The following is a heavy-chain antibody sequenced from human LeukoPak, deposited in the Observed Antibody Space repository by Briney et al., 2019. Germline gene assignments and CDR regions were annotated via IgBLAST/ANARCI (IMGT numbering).Heavy chain of an antibody. J-gene: IGHJ3*02. CDR2: IYSGGST. V-gene: IGHV3-66*01. CDR1: GFTVSSNY. CDR3: ARARIIMFREEALII. Sequence: GGSLRLSCAASGFTVSSNYMSWVRQAPGKGLEWVSLIYSGGSTYYADSVKGRFTISRDNSKNTLYLQMNSLRAEDTAVYYCARARIIMFREEALIIGGQGTMATAAS. D-gene: IGHD3-10*02.